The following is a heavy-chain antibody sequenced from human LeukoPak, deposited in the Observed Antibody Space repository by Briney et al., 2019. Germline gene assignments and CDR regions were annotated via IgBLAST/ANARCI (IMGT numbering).Heavy chain of an antibody. CDR1: GFTFSSYA. CDR3: AKPRRDTYYYDSSGEGEAFDI. V-gene: IGHV3-23*01. D-gene: IGHD3-22*01. Sequence: GGSLRLSCAASGFTFSSYAMSWVRQAPGKGLEWVSAISGSGGSTYYADSVEGRFTISRDNSKNTLYLQMNSLRAEDTAVYYCAKPRRDTYYYDSSGEGEAFDIWGQGTMVTVSS. CDR2: ISGSGGST. J-gene: IGHJ3*02.